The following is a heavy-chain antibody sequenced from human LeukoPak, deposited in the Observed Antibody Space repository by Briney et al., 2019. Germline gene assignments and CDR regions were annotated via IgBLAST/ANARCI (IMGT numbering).Heavy chain of an antibody. J-gene: IGHJ6*02. CDR1: GYTFTSYA. D-gene: IGHD3-9*01. Sequence: ASVKVFCKASGYTFTSYAMHWVRQAPGHRLEWMGWINAGNGNTKYSQKVQGRVTITRDTSASTAYMELSSLRSEDTAVYYCAREWVYYDILTGSKYGMDVWGQGTTVTVSS. V-gene: IGHV1-3*01. CDR3: AREWVYYDILTGSKYGMDV. CDR2: INAGNGNT.